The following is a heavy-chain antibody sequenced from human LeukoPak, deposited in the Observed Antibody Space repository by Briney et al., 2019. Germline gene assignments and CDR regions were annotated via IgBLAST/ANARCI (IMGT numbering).Heavy chain of an antibody. V-gene: IGHV1-69*05. CDR1: GGTFSSYA. J-gene: IGHJ3*02. CDR2: IIPIFGTA. D-gene: IGHD1-1*01. Sequence: ASVKVSCKASGGTFSSYAISWVRQAPGQGLEWTGGIIPIFGTANYAQKFQGRVTITTDESTSTAYMELSSLRSEDTAVYYCARDGAQLDAFDIWGQGTMVTVSS. CDR3: ARDGAQLDAFDI.